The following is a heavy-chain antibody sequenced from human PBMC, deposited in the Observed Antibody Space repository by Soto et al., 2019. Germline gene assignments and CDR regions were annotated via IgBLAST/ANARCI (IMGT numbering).Heavy chain of an antibody. D-gene: IGHD6-13*01. CDR1: GFTFSSYG. CDR3: ATPVAAAGCFDY. V-gene: IGHV3-30*03. J-gene: IGHJ4*02. Sequence: GSLRLSCAASGFTFSSYGMHWVRQAPGEGLEWVAVISYDGSNKYYADSVKGRFTISRDNSKNTLYLQMNSLRAEDTAVYYCATPVAAAGCFDYWGQGTLVTVSS. CDR2: ISYDGSNK.